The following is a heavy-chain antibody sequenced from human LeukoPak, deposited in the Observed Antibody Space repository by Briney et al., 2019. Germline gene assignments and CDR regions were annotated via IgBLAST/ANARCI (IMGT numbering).Heavy chain of an antibody. CDR2: IYHSGST. V-gene: IGHV4-38-2*01. CDR1: GYSISSGYY. D-gene: IGHD1-26*01. CDR3: ARQRIGGSYETDDAFDI. Sequence: SETLSLTCAVSGYSISSGYYWGWIRQPPGKGLEWIGNIYHSGSTYYNPSLKSRVTISVDTSKNQSSLKMSSVTAADTAVCYCARQRIGGSYETDDAFDIWGQGTMVTVSS. J-gene: IGHJ3*02.